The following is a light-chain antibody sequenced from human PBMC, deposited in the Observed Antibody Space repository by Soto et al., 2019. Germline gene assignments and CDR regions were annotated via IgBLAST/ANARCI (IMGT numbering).Light chain of an antibody. Sequence: LARPPPWTGTPGRRVPIIYTGTSPRMESNYVYWYQQLPGTAPRLLIYTNNQRPSGVPDRFSGSKSGTSASLAISALRSEDEADYYCTVWDDSLRGRLFGGGTTVTVL. CDR1: SPRMESNY. V-gene: IGLV1-47*01. CDR2: TNN. J-gene: IGLJ2*01. CDR3: TVWDDSLRGRL.